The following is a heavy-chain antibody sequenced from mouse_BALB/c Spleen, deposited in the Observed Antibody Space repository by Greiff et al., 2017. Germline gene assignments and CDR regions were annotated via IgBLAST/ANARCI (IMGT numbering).Heavy chain of an antibody. D-gene: IGHD2-1*01. CDR3: ARQGNGNPFAY. V-gene: IGHV5-2*01. Sequence: DVMLVESGGGLVQPGESLKLSCESNEYEFPSHDMSWVRKTPEKRLELVAAINSDGGSTYYPNTMERRFIISRDNTKKTLYLQMSSLRSEDTALYYCARQGNGNPFAYWGQGTLVTVSA. CDR2: INSDGGST. CDR1: EYEFPSHD. J-gene: IGHJ3*01.